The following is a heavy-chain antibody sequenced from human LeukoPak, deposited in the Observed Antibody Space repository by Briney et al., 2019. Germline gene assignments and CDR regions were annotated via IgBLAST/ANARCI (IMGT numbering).Heavy chain of an antibody. J-gene: IGHJ4*02. D-gene: IGHD2-15*01. V-gene: IGHV3-48*04. Sequence: PGGSLRLSCAASEFTFVRYAMNWVRQAPGKGLEWVSYISSSSFKIGYADSVKGRFTISRDNTKKSLFLQLNSLSVEDTAMYYCAKDYSFSNFNWGQGTLVTVSS. CDR1: EFTFVRYA. CDR2: ISSSSFKI. CDR3: AKDYSFSNFN.